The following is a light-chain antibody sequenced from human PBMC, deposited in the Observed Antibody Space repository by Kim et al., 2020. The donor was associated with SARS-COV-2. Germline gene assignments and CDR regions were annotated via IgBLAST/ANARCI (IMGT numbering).Light chain of an antibody. J-gene: IGLJ3*02. CDR3: QVWDSSTWV. Sequence: SYELTQPLSVSVALGQTARITCGANNIVTKNVHWYQQKPGQAPVLVMYRDTNRPSGIPERFSGSNSGNTATLTISRAQAGDEADYYCQVWDSSTWVFGGGTQLTVL. V-gene: IGLV3-9*01. CDR1: NIVTKN. CDR2: RDT.